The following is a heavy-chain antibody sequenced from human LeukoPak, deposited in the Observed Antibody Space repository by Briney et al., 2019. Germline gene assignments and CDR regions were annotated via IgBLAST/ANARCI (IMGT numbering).Heavy chain of an antibody. D-gene: IGHD1-26*01. CDR3: AKGDRNSYYSFDY. V-gene: IGHV3-9*01. CDR1: GFTFDDYA. Sequence: GRSLRLSCAASGFTFDDYAMHWVRQAPGKGLEWVSGISWNSGSIGYADSVKGRFTISRDNAKNSLYLQMNSQKPEDSAFYYCAKGDRNSYYSFDYWGQGALVTVSS. J-gene: IGHJ4*02. CDR2: ISWNSGSI.